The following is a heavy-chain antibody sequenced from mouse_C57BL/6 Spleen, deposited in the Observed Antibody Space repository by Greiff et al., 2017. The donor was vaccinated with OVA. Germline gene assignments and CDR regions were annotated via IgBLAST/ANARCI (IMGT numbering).Heavy chain of an antibody. V-gene: IGHV1-18*01. D-gene: IGHD2-3*01. CDR3: ARSRDGYPFAY. Sequence: VQLQQSGPELVKPGASVKIPCKASGYTFTDYNMDWVKQSHGKSLEWIGDINPNNGGTIYNQKFKGKATLTVDKSSSTDYMELRSLTSEDTAVYYCARSRDGYPFAYWGQGTLVTVSA. J-gene: IGHJ3*01. CDR1: GYTFTDYN. CDR2: INPNNGGT.